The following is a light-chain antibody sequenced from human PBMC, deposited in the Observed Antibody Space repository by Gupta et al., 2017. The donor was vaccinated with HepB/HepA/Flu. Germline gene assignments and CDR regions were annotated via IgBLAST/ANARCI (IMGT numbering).Light chain of an antibody. J-gene: IGKJ1*01. CDR3: QQYYTTWT. CDR2: WAA. V-gene: IGKV4-1*01. CDR1: QSVLYKSNNNNY. Sequence: DIVMTQSPDSLAVSLGERAAINCKSSQSVLYKSNNNNYLAWYQQKPGQPPELLIYWAATRESGVPDRFSGSGSGTDFTLTTTSLQAEDVAFYYCQQYYTTWTFGQGTKVEIK.